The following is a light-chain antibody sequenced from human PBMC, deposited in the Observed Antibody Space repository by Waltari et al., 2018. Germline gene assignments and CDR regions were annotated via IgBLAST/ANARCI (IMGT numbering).Light chain of an antibody. CDR3: QQYGSSPWT. CDR2: GAS. CDR1: QSVSSSY. V-gene: IGKV3-20*01. Sequence: DIVLTQSPCTLSLSPGERATLSCRAGQSVSSSYLAWYQQKPGQAPRVLIHGASNRATGIPDRFSGSGSGTDFTLTISRLEPEDFAVYYCQQYGSSPWTFGQGTKVEIK. J-gene: IGKJ1*01.